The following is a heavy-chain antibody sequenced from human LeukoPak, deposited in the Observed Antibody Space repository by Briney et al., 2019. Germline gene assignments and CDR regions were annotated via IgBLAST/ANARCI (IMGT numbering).Heavy chain of an antibody. V-gene: IGHV3-66*01. CDR3: AAAITWGYGMDV. CDR1: GFTFSNYA. D-gene: IGHD3-10*01. CDR2: IYNGGST. Sequence: GGSLRLSCAASGFTFSNYAMSWVRQAPGKGLEWVSVIYNGGSTYYADSVKGRFTISRDNSKNTLYLQMNSLRSEDTAVYYCAAAITWGYGMDVWGQGTTVTVSS. J-gene: IGHJ6*02.